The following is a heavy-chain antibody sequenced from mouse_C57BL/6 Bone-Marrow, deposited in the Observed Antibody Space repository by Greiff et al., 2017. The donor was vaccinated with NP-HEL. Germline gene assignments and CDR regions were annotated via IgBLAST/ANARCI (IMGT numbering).Heavy chain of an antibody. CDR3: ARLLWDY. V-gene: IGHV5-17*01. D-gene: IGHD2-1*01. J-gene: IGHJ2*01. CDR2: ISSGSSTF. CDR1: GFTFSDYG. Sequence: DVKLVESGGGLVKPGGSLKLSCAASGFTFSDYGMHWVRQAPEKGLEWVAYISSGSSTFKYADTVKGRYTITIDNAKNTLFLQLTSVRSEDTAMYYRARLLWDYWGQGTTLTVSS.